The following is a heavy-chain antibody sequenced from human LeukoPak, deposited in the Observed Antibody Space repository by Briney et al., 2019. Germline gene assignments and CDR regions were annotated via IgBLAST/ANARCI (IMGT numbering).Heavy chain of an antibody. D-gene: IGHD3-10*01. Sequence: EPSETLSLTCTVSGGSISSYYWSWIRQPPGKGLEWIGYIYTSGSTHYNPSLKSRVTISVDTSKNQFSLKLSSVTAADTAVYYCARDGLNTMVRGKIRYNYMDVWGKGTTVSISS. CDR3: ARDGLNTMVRGKIRYNYMDV. J-gene: IGHJ6*03. V-gene: IGHV4-4*08. CDR2: IYTSGST. CDR1: GGSISSYY.